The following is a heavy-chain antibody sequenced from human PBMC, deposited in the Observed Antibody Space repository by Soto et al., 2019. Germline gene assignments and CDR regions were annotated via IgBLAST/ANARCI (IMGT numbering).Heavy chain of an antibody. D-gene: IGHD6-13*01. CDR3: ARGSLVGVAAAFAFDI. Sequence: SETLSLTCAVYGGSFSGYYWSWIRQPPGKGLEWIGEINHSGSTNYNPSLKSRVTISVDTSKNQFSLKLSSVTAADTAVYYCARGSLVGVAAAFAFDIWGQGTMVTVS. V-gene: IGHV4-34*01. J-gene: IGHJ3*02. CDR2: INHSGST. CDR1: GGSFSGYY.